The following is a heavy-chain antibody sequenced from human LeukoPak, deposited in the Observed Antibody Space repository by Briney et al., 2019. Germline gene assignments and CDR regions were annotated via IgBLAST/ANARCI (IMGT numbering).Heavy chain of an antibody. CDR3: AKSVTIRGNYYTGAYFDF. Sequence: GGSLRLSCAASGFTFSSYAMSWVRQAPGKGLEWVSDISDSGGSSYYADSVEGRFTISRDNSKNTLYLQMNSLRAEDTAVYYCAKSVTIRGNYYTGAYFDFWGRGTLVTVSS. CDR2: ISDSGGSS. D-gene: IGHD1-26*01. J-gene: IGHJ4*02. V-gene: IGHV3-23*01. CDR1: GFTFSSYA.